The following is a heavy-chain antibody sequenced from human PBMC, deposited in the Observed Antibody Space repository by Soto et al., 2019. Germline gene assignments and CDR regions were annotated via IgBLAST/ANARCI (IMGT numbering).Heavy chain of an antibody. D-gene: IGHD3-22*01. CDR1: GYTFTGYY. J-gene: IGHJ4*01. CDR2: INPNSGGT. V-gene: IGHV1-2*02. Sequence: GASVKVSCKASGYTFTGYYMHWVRQAPGQGLEWMGWINPNSGGTNYAQKFQGRVTMTRDTSISTAYMELSRLRSDDTAVYYCARESDSSGYAFDYWGQGNLVTV. CDR3: ARESDSSGYAFDY.